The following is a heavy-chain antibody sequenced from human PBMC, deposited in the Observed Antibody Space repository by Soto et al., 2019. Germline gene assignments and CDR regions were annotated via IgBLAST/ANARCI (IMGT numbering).Heavy chain of an antibody. CDR2: MNPNSGNT. CDR3: ARGTVDYGEYSYYMDV. CDR1: GYTFTSYD. J-gene: IGHJ6*03. Sequence: ASVKVSCKASGYTFTSYDINWVRQATGQGLEWMGWMNPNSGNTGYAQKFQGRVTMTRNTSISTAYMELSSLRSEDTAVYYCARGTVDYGEYSYYMDVWGKGTTVTVSS. D-gene: IGHD4-17*01. V-gene: IGHV1-8*01.